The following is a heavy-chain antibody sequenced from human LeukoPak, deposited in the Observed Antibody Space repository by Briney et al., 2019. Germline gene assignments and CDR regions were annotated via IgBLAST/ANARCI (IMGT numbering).Heavy chain of an antibody. CDR2: INPNSGGP. V-gene: IGHV1-2*02. CDR3: ARKLDSSGWTLFDY. D-gene: IGHD6-19*01. J-gene: IGHJ4*02. Sequence: APVKVSCKASGYSFTGFYIHWVRQAPGQGLEWMGWINPNSGGPKYAQKFQGRVTMTRDTSISTAYMELSRLRSDDTAEYYCARKLDSSGWTLFDYWGQGTLVTVSS. CDR1: GYSFTGFY.